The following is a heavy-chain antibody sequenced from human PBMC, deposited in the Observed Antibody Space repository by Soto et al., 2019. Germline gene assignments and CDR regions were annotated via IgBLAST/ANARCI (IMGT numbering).Heavy chain of an antibody. J-gene: IGHJ4*02. D-gene: IGHD3-22*01. CDR1: GYSFTSYW. CDR2: IYPGDSDT. V-gene: IGHV5-51*01. CDR3: ARLMDYYDSSGYYIPRPYYFDY. Sequence: GESLKISCNGSGYSFTSYWIGWVRQMPGKGLEWMGIIYPGDSDTRYSPSFQGQVTISADKSISTAYLQWSSLKASDTAMYYCARLMDYYDSSGYYIPRPYYFDYWGQGTLVTVSS.